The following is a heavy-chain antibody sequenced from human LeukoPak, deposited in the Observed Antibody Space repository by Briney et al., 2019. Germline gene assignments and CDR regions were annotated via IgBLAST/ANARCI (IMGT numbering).Heavy chain of an antibody. Sequence: GESLKISCKGSGYSFTSYWIGWVRQMPGKGLEWMGIIYPGDSDTRYSPSSQGQVTISADKSISTAYLQWSSLKASGTAMYYCARLPYRYGGYGNGFGDYWGQGTLVTVSS. V-gene: IGHV5-51*01. CDR1: GYSFTSYW. CDR2: IYPGDSDT. D-gene: IGHD5-12*01. J-gene: IGHJ4*02. CDR3: ARLPYRYGGYGNGFGDY.